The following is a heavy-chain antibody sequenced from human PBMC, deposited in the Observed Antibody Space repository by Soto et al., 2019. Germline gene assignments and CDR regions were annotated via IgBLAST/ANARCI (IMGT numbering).Heavy chain of an antibody. CDR2: ISAYNGNT. V-gene: IGHV1-18*01. Sequence: GASVKVSCKASGYTFTSYGISWVRQAPGQGLEWMGWISAYNGNTNYAQKLQGRVTMTTDTSTSTAYMELNSLTAEDTAVYYCAKELGRYCSGGGCYYFDYWGQGTLVTVSS. CDR3: AKELGRYCSGGGCYYFDY. D-gene: IGHD2-15*01. J-gene: IGHJ4*02. CDR1: GYTFTSYG.